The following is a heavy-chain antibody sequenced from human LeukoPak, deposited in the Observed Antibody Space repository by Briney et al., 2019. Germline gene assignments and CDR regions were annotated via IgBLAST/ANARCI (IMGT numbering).Heavy chain of an antibody. J-gene: IGHJ4*02. V-gene: IGHV3-20*04. D-gene: IGHD3-10*01. CDR2: INWNGGST. Sequence: GGSLRLSCAASGFTFDDYGMSWVRQAPGKGLEWVSGINWNGGSTGYADSVKGRFTISRDNAKNSLYLQMNSLRAEDTALYYCARGNRDLWFGELTYYFDYWGQGTLVTVSS. CDR1: GFTFDDYG. CDR3: ARGNRDLWFGELTYYFDY.